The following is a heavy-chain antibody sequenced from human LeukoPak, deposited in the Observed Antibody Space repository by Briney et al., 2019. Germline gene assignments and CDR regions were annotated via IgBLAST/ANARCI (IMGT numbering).Heavy chain of an antibody. V-gene: IGHV1-8*01. Sequence: ASVKVSCKASGHTFTSYDINWVRQATGQGLEWMGWMNPNTGNTGYAQKFQGRVTMTRNTSISTAYMELSSLRSEDTAVYYCARDRHWTNDWVFDYWGQGTPVTVSS. D-gene: IGHD3-16*01. J-gene: IGHJ4*02. CDR3: ARDRHWTNDWVFDY. CDR1: GHTFTSYD. CDR2: MNPNTGNT.